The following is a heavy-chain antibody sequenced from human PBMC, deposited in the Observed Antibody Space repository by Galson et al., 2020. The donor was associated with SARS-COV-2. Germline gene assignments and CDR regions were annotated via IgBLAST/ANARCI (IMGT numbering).Heavy chain of an antibody. D-gene: IGHD3-22*01. J-gene: IGHJ4*02. CDR3: ARGGHHYDSSGYYNFDY. V-gene: IGHV3-33*01. Sequence: SLKISCAASGFIFSSYGMHWVRQAPGKGLEWVAYIWYDSSNKYHADSVKGRFTISRDNSKNTLDLQMNSLGADDTAMYYCARGGHHYDSSGYYNFDYWGQGTLVTVSS. CDR2: IWYDSSNK. CDR1: GFIFSSYG.